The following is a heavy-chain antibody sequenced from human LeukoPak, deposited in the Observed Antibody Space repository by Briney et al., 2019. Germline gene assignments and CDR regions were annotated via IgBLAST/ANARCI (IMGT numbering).Heavy chain of an antibody. D-gene: IGHD6-13*01. CDR3: AKNPQLARGPPFDY. V-gene: IGHV3-30*04. CDR2: ISYDGSNK. CDR1: GFTFSSYA. J-gene: IGHJ4*02. Sequence: GGSPRLSCAASGFTFSSYAMHWVRQAPGKGLEWVAVISYDGSNKYYADSVKGRFTISRDNSKNTLYLQMNSLRAEDTAVYYCAKNPQLARGPPFDYWGQGTLVTVSS.